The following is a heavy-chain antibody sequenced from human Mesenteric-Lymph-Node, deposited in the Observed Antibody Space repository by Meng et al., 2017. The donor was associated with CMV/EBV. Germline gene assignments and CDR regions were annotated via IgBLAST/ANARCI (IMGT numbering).Heavy chain of an antibody. J-gene: IGHJ4*02. CDR1: GDSVSSNSAA. Sequence: SETLSLTCAISGDSVSSNSAAWNWIRQSPSRGLEWLGRTYYRSKWYNDYAVSVKSRITINPDTPKNQLSLQLNSVTPEDTAVYFCARAGQYYYDSSGFYYEGWALDYWGQGSLVTVSS. V-gene: IGHV6-1*01. CDR3: ARAGQYYYDSSGFYYEGWALDY. CDR2: TYYRSKWYN. D-gene: IGHD3-22*01.